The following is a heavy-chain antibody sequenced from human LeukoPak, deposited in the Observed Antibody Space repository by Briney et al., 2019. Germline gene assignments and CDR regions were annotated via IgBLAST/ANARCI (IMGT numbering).Heavy chain of an antibody. CDR1: GYTFTRYG. D-gene: IGHD5-24*01. V-gene: IGHV1-18*01. CDR2: ISAYNGNT. J-gene: IGHJ3*02. CDR3: ARQRDGYNYRFDAFDI. Sequence: ASVKVSCKASGYTFTRYGISWVRQAPGQGLEWMGWISAYNGNTNYAQKLQGRVTMTTDTSTSTAYMELRSLRSDDTAVYYCARQRDGYNYRFDAFDIWGQGTMVTVSS.